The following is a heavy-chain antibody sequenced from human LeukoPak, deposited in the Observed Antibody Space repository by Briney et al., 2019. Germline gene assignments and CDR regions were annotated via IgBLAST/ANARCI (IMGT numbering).Heavy chain of an antibody. CDR2: ISYSGST. Sequence: SETLSLTCTVSGGSISSSYWGWIRQPPGKGLEWIRYISYSGSTNCNPSLKSRVTISVDTSKNQFSLKLSSVTAADTAVYYCARQSQHSGYQAPDSWGQGTLVTVSS. V-gene: IGHV4-59*08. CDR1: GGSISSSY. D-gene: IGHD5-12*01. J-gene: IGHJ4*02. CDR3: ARQSQHSGYQAPDS.